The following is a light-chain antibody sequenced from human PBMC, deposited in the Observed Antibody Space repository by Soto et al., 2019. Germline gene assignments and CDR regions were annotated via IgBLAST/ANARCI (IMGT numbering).Light chain of an antibody. Sequence: QSALTQPASVSGSPGQSITISCTGTSSDVGGYNYVSWYQQHPGKAPKLMIFGVSNRPSGVSNRFSGSKSGNTASLTISGVQAEDEADYYCSSYTSSSTLGVFGTGTKLTVL. V-gene: IGLV2-14*01. CDR3: SSYTSSSTLGV. CDR2: GVS. J-gene: IGLJ1*01. CDR1: SSDVGGYNY.